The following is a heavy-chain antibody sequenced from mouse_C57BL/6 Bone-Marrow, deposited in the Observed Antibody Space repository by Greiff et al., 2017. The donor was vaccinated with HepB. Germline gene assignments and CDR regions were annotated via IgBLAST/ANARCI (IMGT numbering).Heavy chain of an antibody. CDR3: TRYDYVLFAY. Sequence: DVKLVESGAELVRPGASVKLSCTASGFNIKDDYMHWVKQRPEQGLEWIGWIDPENGDTEYASKFQGKATITADTSSNTAYLQLSSLTSEDTAVYYCTRYDYVLFAYWGQGTLVTVSA. CDR1: GFNIKDDY. D-gene: IGHD2-4*01. V-gene: IGHV14-4*01. J-gene: IGHJ3*01. CDR2: IDPENGDT.